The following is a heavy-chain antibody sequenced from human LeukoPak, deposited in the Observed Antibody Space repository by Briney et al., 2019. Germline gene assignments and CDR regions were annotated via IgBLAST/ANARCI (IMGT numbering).Heavy chain of an antibody. CDR2: SKDKANRYTT. CDR3: AKKRSGSNYPFDY. Sequence: RGSLRLSCAASGFTFSDHHMDWVRQAPGKGLEWVGRSKDKANRYTTEYAASVKGRFTISRDDSKKSVYLQMNSLKTEDTAVYYCAKKRSGSNYPFDYWGQGTLVTVSS. V-gene: IGHV3-72*01. CDR1: GFTFSDHH. D-gene: IGHD1-26*01. J-gene: IGHJ4*02.